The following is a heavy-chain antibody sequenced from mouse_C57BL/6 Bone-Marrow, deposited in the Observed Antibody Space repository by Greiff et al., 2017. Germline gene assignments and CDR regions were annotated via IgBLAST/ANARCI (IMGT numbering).Heavy chain of an antibody. J-gene: IGHJ4*01. CDR3: ARKGPMDY. V-gene: IGHV1-63*01. CDR2: IYPGGGYT. Sequence: QVQLQQSGAELARPGASVKLSCKASGYTFTNYWIGWAKQRPGHGLEWIGDIYPGGGYTNYNEKFKGKATLTADKSSSTAYMQFSSLTSEDSAIYYWARKGPMDYWGQGTSVTVSS. D-gene: IGHD3-3*01. CDR1: GYTFTNYW.